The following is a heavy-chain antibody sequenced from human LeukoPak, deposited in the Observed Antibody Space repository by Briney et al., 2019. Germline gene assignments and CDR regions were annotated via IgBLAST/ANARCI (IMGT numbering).Heavy chain of an antibody. CDR3: ARGDSSGSDLYFDY. D-gene: IGHD6-19*01. V-gene: IGHV4-59*01. J-gene: IGHJ4*02. CDR1: GGSISSYY. Sequence: SGTLSLTCTVSGGSISSYYWSWIRQPPGKGLEWIGYIYYSGSTNYNPSLKSRVTISVDTSKNQFSLKLSSVTAADTAVYYCARGDSSGSDLYFDYWGQGTLVTVSS. CDR2: IYYSGST.